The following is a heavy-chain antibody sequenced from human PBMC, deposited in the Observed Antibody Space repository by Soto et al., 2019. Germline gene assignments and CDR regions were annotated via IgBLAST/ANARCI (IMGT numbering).Heavy chain of an antibody. J-gene: IGHJ4*02. CDR2: ISWNSGTI. V-gene: IGHV3-9*01. Sequence: EVQLVESGGGLVQPGRSLRLSCAASGFTFDDYAMHWVRQAPGKGLEWVSGISWNSGTIGYADSVKGRFTISRGNVKNSLYLQMNSLRAEDTALYYCANSGSYPTYFDYWGQGTLVTVSS. D-gene: IGHD1-26*01. CDR3: ANSGSYPTYFDY. CDR1: GFTFDDYA.